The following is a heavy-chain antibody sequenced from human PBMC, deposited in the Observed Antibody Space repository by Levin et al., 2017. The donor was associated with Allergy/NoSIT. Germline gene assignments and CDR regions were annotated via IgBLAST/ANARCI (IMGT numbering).Heavy chain of an antibody. CDR2: IYTTGRL. Sequence: NASETLSLTCSVSGASISSGAYNCSWVRQPAGRGLEWIGHIYTTGRLNFNPSLKSRVTISLDVSKNQFSLKLTSVTAADTAMYYCATVAGTVFDFWGQGILVTVSS. J-gene: IGHJ4*02. D-gene: IGHD6-19*01. CDR1: GASISSGAYN. V-gene: IGHV4-61*09. CDR3: ATVAGTVFDF.